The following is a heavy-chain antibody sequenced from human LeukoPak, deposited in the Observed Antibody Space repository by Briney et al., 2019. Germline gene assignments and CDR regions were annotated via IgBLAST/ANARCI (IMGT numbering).Heavy chain of an antibody. Sequence: SETLSLTCAVYGGSFNGYYWSWIRQPPGKGLEWIGEINHSGSTNYSPSLKSRVTLSVDTSKNQFSLQLNSVIPEDTAVYYCTRTSSGPDFWGQGTLVTVSS. CDR3: TRTSSGPDF. CDR2: INHSGST. J-gene: IGHJ4*02. CDR1: GGSFNGYY. V-gene: IGHV4-34*01. D-gene: IGHD6-19*01.